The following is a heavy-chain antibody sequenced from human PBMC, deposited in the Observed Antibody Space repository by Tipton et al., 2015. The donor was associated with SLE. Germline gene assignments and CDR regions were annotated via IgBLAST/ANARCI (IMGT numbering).Heavy chain of an antibody. J-gene: IGHJ3*02. V-gene: IGHV4-38-2*02. CDR2: IYHSGST. D-gene: IGHD3-22*01. Sequence: TLSLTCTVSGGSISSGYYWGWIRQPPGKGLEWIGSIYHSGSTYYNPSLKSRVTISVDTSKNQFSLKLSSVTAADTAVHYCARDLLYYYDSSGYYHHDAFDIWGQGTMVAVSS. CDR1: GGSISSGYY. CDR3: ARDLLYYYDSSGYYHHDAFDI.